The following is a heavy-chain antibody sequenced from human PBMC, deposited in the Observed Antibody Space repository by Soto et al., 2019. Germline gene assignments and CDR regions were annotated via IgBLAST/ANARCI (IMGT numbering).Heavy chain of an antibody. V-gene: IGHV3-74*01. Sequence: EVQLVESGGGLVQPGGSLRLSCAASGFTFSSYWMHWVRQAPGKGLVWVSRINSDGSSTSYADSVKGRFTISRDNAKNTPYLQMNSLRAEDTAVYYCVRTSLVVAAATREDSWGQGTLVTVSS. J-gene: IGHJ4*02. CDR1: GFTFSSYW. CDR2: INSDGSST. CDR3: VRTSLVVAAATREDS. D-gene: IGHD2-15*01.